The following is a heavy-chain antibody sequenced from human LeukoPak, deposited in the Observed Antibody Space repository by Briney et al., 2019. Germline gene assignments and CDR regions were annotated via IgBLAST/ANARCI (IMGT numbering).Heavy chain of an antibody. Sequence: GGSLRLSCAASGFTFSSNAMSWVRQAPGKGLEWVSAISGTGDRTYYTDSVRGRFTVSRDNSKNTLYLQMNSLRAEDTAVFYCAKEFVVLNVPGIDYWGQGTLVTVSS. V-gene: IGHV3-23*01. D-gene: IGHD2-21*01. CDR1: GFTFSSNA. J-gene: IGHJ4*02. CDR2: ISGTGDRT. CDR3: AKEFVVLNVPGIDY.